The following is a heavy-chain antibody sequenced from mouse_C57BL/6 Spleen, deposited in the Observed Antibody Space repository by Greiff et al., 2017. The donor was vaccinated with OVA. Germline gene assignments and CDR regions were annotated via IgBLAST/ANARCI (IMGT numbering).Heavy chain of an antibody. CDR3: ARGDFDRGYFDY. J-gene: IGHJ2*01. Sequence: EVMLVESGGDLVKPGGSLKLSCAASGFTFSSYGMSWVRQTPDKRLEWVATISSGGSYTYYPDSVKGRFTLSRDNAKNTPYLQMSSLKSEDTAMYYCARGDFDRGYFDYGGQGTTLTVSS. CDR1: GFTFSSYG. V-gene: IGHV5-6*01. CDR2: ISSGGSYT.